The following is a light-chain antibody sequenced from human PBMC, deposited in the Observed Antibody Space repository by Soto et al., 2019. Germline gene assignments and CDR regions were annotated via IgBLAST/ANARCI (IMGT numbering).Light chain of an antibody. CDR1: QSVSSPY. CDR3: QRYGSSPFT. V-gene: IGKV3-20*01. CDR2: GAS. J-gene: IGKJ3*01. Sequence: EVVLTQSPVTLSLSPGERATLSCRASQSVSSPYLAWYQQKPGQPPRLLIYGASSRATDIPDRFIGSGSGTEFTLTIARLAPEDFAMYYCQRYGSSPFTVGPGPEMDI.